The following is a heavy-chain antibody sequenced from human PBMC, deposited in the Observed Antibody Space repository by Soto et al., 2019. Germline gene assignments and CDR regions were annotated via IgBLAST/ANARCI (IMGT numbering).Heavy chain of an antibody. CDR3: AGLAAQDYGDY. V-gene: IGHV3-11*06. Sequence: VQLVESGGGLVQPGGSLRLSCAASGFTFSDYYMSWIRQAPGKGLEWVSYISSSSTYTNYADSVKGRFTISRDNAKNSLYLQMNSLRAEDTAVYYCAGLAAQDYGDYWGQGTLVTVSS. CDR1: GFTFSDYY. J-gene: IGHJ4*02. CDR2: ISSSSTYT.